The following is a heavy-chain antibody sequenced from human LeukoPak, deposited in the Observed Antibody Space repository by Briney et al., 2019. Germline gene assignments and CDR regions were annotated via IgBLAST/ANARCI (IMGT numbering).Heavy chain of an antibody. D-gene: IGHD2-15*01. CDR3: ARVTRRVVVAATWFDY. V-gene: IGHV1-2*02. CDR2: INPNSDVT. Sequence: ASMKVSCKASGYTFTGYYMHWVRQAPGQGLEWMGWINPNSDVTNYAQKFRGRVTMTRDTSISTAYMELSRLRSDDTAVYYCARVTRRVVVAATWFDYWGQGTLVTVSS. CDR1: GYTFTGYY. J-gene: IGHJ4*02.